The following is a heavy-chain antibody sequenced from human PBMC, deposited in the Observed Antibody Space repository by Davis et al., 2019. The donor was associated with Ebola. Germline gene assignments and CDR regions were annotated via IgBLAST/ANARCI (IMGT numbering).Heavy chain of an antibody. J-gene: IGHJ5*01. CDR1: GYSFSSYD. Sequence: AASVKVSCKASGYSFSSYDLNWVRHATGQGLEGMGWMNPNSGNTGYAQKFQGRVTMTRNTSISTAYMELSSLRSEDTAMYFCARGTRSFDSWGQGTLVIVSS. V-gene: IGHV1-8*01. CDR3: ARGTRSFDS. D-gene: IGHD3-16*01. CDR2: MNPNSGNT.